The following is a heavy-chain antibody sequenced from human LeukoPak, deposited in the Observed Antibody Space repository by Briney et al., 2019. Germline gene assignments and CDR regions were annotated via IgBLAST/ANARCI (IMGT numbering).Heavy chain of an antibody. CDR1: GFTFSSYA. J-gene: IGHJ4*02. D-gene: IGHD3-22*01. CDR3: AKDAEYYYDSSGYYYSDY. Sequence: GGSLRLSCAASGFTFSSYAMSWVRQAPGKGLEWVSAISGSGGSTYYADSVKGRFTISRDNSKNTLYLQMNSLRAEDTAVYYCAKDAEYYYDSSGYYYSDYWGQGTLVTVSS. V-gene: IGHV3-23*01. CDR2: ISGSGGST.